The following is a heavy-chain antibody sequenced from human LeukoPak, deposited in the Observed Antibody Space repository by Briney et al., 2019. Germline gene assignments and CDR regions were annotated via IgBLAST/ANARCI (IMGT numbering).Heavy chain of an antibody. CDR3: AKVLAGGHGDAFDI. CDR2: ISWNSGSI. Sequence: PGRSLRLSCAASGFTFDDYAMHWVRQAPGKGLEWVSGISWNSGSIGYADSVKGRFTISRDNAKNSLYLQMNSLRAEDTALYYCAKVLAGGHGDAFDIWGQGTMVTVSS. V-gene: IGHV3-9*01. CDR1: GFTFDDYA. D-gene: IGHD3-10*01. J-gene: IGHJ3*02.